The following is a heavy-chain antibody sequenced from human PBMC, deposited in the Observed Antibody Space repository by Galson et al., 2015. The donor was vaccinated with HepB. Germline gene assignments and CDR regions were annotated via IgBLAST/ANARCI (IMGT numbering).Heavy chain of an antibody. CDR1: GFTFSSYA. CDR3: ARVYTILNGFDY. D-gene: IGHD3-3*01. Sequence: SLRLSCAASGFTFSSYAMHWVRQAPGKGLEWVAVISYDGSNKYYADSVKGRFTISRDNSKNTLYLQMNSLRVEDTAVYYCARVYTILNGFDYWGQGTLVTVSS. V-gene: IGHV3-30-3*01. J-gene: IGHJ4*02. CDR2: ISYDGSNK.